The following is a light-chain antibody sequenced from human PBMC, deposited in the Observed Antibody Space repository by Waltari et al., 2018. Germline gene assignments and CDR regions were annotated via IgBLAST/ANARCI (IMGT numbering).Light chain of an antibody. J-gene: IGLJ2*01. CDR1: SSNLGAGYA. V-gene: IGLV1-40*01. CDR2: GIS. Sequence: QSVLPPPHSVSRSPGHRVPISCSWSSSNLGAGYAVQWYQQLPGTAPKLVIYGISVRPSGVPNRFSHSKAGASASLAITGLQADDEGYYYCQSYDSSLDSVVFGGGTKLTVL. CDR3: QSYDSSLDSVV.